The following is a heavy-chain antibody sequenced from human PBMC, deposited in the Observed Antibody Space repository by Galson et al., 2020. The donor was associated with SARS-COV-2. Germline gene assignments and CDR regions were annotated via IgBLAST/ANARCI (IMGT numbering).Heavy chain of an antibody. V-gene: IGHV4-39*01. CDR3: SSCDSCGSAPFDL. Sequence: SETLSLTCTVSGGSISSSSYSWGWIRQPPGKGLEWIGNIFYSGSTYHNPSLKNRLTTSVDTSKNQFSLKLSSVTAADTAVYYCSSCDSCGSAPFDLWGRGTLVTVSS. J-gene: IGHJ2*01. CDR1: GGSISSSSYS. CDR2: IFYSGST. D-gene: IGHD3-10*01.